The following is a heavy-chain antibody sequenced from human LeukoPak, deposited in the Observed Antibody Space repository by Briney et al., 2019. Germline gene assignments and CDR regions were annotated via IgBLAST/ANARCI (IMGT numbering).Heavy chain of an antibody. V-gene: IGHV4-30-4*01. Sequence: SETLSLTCTVSGGSISSGDYYWSWIRPPPGKGLEWIVYIYYSGGTYYNPSLKSRVTISVDTSKNQFSLKLSSVTAADTAVYYCASLPPPSTYYYDSSGDYSSQAEYWGQGTLVTVSS. J-gene: IGHJ4*02. CDR3: ASLPPPSTYYYDSSGDYSSQAEY. D-gene: IGHD3-22*01. CDR2: IYYSGGT. CDR1: GGSISSGDYY.